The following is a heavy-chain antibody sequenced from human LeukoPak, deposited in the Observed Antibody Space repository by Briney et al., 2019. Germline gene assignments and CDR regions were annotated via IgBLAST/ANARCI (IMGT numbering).Heavy chain of an antibody. CDR2: INHSGST. V-gene: IGHV4-34*01. J-gene: IGHJ5*02. D-gene: IGHD2-2*01. CDR1: GGSFSGYY. CDR3: ARGPGYCSSTSCYDFFLGWFDP. Sequence: SETLSLTCAVYGGSFSGYYWSWIRQPPGKGLEWIGEINHSGSTNYNPSLKSRVTISVDTSKNQLSLKLSSVTAADTAVYYCARGPGYCSSTSCYDFFLGWFDPWGQGTLVTVSS.